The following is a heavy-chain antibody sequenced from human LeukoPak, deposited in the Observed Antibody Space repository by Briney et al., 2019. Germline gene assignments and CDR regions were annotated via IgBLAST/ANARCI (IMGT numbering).Heavy chain of an antibody. Sequence: ASVKVSCKASGYTFISYAMNWVRQAPGQGLEWMGWINTNTANPTYAQGFTGRFVFSLDTSVSTAYLQISSLKAEDTAVYYCARSLVVGATYPYHWGQGTLVTVSS. J-gene: IGHJ5*02. CDR2: INTNTANP. V-gene: IGHV7-4-1*02. CDR3: ARSLVVGATYPYH. CDR1: GYTFISYA. D-gene: IGHD1-26*01.